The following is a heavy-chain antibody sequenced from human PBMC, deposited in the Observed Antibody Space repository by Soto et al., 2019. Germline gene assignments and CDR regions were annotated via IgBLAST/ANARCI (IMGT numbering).Heavy chain of an antibody. J-gene: IGHJ6*02. Sequence: PGGSLRLSCAASGFTFSSYAMHWVRQAPGKGLEWVAVISYDGSNKYYADSVKGRFTISRDNSKNTLYLQMNSLRAEDTAVYYCAREAGAPYYYGMDVWGQGTTVTVSS. D-gene: IGHD1-26*01. CDR3: AREAGAPYYYGMDV. CDR2: ISYDGSNK. CDR1: GFTFSSYA. V-gene: IGHV3-30-3*01.